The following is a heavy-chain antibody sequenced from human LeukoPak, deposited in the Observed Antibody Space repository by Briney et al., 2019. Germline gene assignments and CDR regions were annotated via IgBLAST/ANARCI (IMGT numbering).Heavy chain of an antibody. CDR3: TRDSALLGVAFDL. Sequence: GGSLRLSCSASGLPFNTYAIHWVRQAPGKGLEYVAGISSNGDNTDFADSAKGRFTISRDNSKSTLFLQMNSLRAEDTAVYFCTRDSALLGVAFDLWGQGTVVTVSS. V-gene: IGHV3-64D*06. CDR2: ISSNGDNT. CDR1: GLPFNTYA. D-gene: IGHD2-15*01. J-gene: IGHJ3*01.